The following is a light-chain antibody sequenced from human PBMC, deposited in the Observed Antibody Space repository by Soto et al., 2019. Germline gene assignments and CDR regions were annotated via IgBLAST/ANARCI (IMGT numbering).Light chain of an antibody. J-gene: IGKJ5*01. CDR2: DAS. Sequence: QMTQSPSTLSSSLGDRVTITCRASQSISSWLAWYQQKPGKAPKLLIYDASSLERGVPTRFSGSGSGTDFTLTISSLQPEDFATYYCQQFKNYPITFGQGTRLEIK. V-gene: IGKV1-5*01. CDR1: QSISSW. CDR3: QQFKNYPIT.